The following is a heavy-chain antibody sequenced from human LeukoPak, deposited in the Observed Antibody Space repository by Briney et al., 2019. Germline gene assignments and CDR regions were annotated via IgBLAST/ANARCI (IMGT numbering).Heavy chain of an antibody. D-gene: IGHD1-26*01. V-gene: IGHV1-69*13. CDR1: GYTFTSYG. CDR2: IIPIFGTV. Sequence: SVKVSCKASGYTFTSYGISWVRQAPGQGLEWMGGIIPIFGTVNYAQKFQGRVTITADESTSTAFMELSSLRSEDTAVYYCARTVKVGAITPADFYYYGMDVWGQGTTVTVSS. CDR3: ARTVKVGAITPADFYYYGMDV. J-gene: IGHJ6*02.